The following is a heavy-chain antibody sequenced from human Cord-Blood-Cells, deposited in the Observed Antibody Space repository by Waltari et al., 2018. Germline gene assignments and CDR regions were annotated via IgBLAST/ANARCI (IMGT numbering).Heavy chain of an antibody. CDR3: ARSPGLGREGYFDY. J-gene: IGHJ4*02. CDR2: IIPFFGTA. V-gene: IGHV1-69*18. CDR1: GGTSSSYA. Sequence: QVQLVQSGAEVKKPGSSVKVSCKASGGTSSSYAISWVRQAPGQGLEWMGRIIPFFGTANDTRKYRGRDTITADECTSTAYMGLSSLGSEDTAVCYCARSPGLGREGYFDYWGQGTLVTVSS. D-gene: IGHD2-15*01.